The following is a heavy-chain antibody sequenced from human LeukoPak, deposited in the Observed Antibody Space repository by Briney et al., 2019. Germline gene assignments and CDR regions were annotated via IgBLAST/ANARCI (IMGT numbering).Heavy chain of an antibody. CDR2: IYYSGST. Sequence: SETLSLTCTVSGGSISSYYWSWIRQPPGKGLEWIGYIYYSGSTNYNPSLKSRVTISVDTSKNQFSLKLSSVTAADTAVYYCARQRYSSSWSPLDYWGQGTLVTVSS. CDR3: ARQRYSSSWSPLDY. D-gene: IGHD6-13*01. J-gene: IGHJ4*02. V-gene: IGHV4-59*08. CDR1: GGSISSYY.